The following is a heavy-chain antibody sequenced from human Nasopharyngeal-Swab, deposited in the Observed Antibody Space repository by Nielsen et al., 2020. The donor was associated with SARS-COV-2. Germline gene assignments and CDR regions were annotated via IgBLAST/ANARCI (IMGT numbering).Heavy chain of an antibody. J-gene: IGHJ5*02. D-gene: IGHD3-10*01. V-gene: IGHV3-21*01. CDR2: ISSSSSYI. CDR3: ARAYDLWFGEQGDFDP. CDR1: GFPFSRYS. Sequence: GESLKISCAASGFPFSRYSMNWVRQAPGKGLEWVSSISSSSSYIYYADSVKGRFTISRDNAKNSLYLQMNSLRAEDTAVYYCARAYDLWFGEQGDFDPWGQGTLVTVSS.